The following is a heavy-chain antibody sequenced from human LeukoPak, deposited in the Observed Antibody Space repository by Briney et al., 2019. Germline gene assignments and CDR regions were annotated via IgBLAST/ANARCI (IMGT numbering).Heavy chain of an antibody. D-gene: IGHD5-12*01. J-gene: IGHJ4*02. V-gene: IGHV3-11*06. Sequence: GGSLRLTCAASGFTFSAFYMSWIRQTPGKGLEYLSYLKGDNGDINYADSVRGRFTISRDNTKNSLYLQMNNLRAEDTAVYYCARVLRGYASCEGNWGQGTLVTVSS. CDR2: LKGDNGDI. CDR3: ARVLRGYASCEGN. CDR1: GFTFSAFY.